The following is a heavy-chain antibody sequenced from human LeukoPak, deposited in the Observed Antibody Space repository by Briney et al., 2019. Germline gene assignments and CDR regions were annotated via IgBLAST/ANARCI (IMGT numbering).Heavy chain of an antibody. CDR1: GYSFTSYW. J-gene: IGHJ4*02. D-gene: IGHD2-2*01. CDR3: ARRFCSSTSCYLTPFDY. V-gene: IGHV5-51*01. Sequence: GVSLKISCKGSGYSFTSYWIGWVRQMPGKGLEWMGIIYPGDSDTRYSPSFQGQVTIPADKSISTAYLQWSSLKASDTAMYYCARRFCSSTSCYLTPFDYWGQGTLVTVSS. CDR2: IYPGDSDT.